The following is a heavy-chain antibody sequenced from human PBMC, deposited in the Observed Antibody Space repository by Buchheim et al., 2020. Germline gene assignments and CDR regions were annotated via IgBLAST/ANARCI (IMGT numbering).Heavy chain of an antibody. CDR2: ISGSGGST. CDR1: GFTFSSYA. CDR3: AKVLSSSWYSQRWYFDY. J-gene: IGHJ4*02. Sequence: EVQLLESGGGLVQPGGSLRLSCAASGFTFSSYAMSWVRQAPGKGLEWVSAISGSGGSTYYADSVKGRFTISRDNSKNTPYLQMNSLRAEDTAVYYCAKVLSSSWYSQRWYFDYWGQGTL. D-gene: IGHD6-13*01. V-gene: IGHV3-23*01.